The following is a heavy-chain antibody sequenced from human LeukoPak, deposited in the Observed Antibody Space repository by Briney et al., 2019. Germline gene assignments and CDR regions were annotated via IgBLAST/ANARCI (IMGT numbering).Heavy chain of an antibody. CDR3: ARGRGWYCSSTSCQRFAEYFQH. V-gene: IGHV3-30*04. D-gene: IGHD2-2*01. CDR1: GFTFSSYA. CDR2: ISYDGSNK. J-gene: IGHJ1*01. Sequence: LPGGSLRLSCAAPGFTFSSYAMHWVRQAPGKGLEWVAVISYDGSNKYYADSVKGRFTISRDNSKNTLYLQMNSLRAEDTAVYYCARGRGWYCSSTSCQRFAEYFQHWGQGTLVTVSS.